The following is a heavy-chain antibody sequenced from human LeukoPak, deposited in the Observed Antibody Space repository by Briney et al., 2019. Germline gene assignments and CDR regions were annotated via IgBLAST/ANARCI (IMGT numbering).Heavy chain of an antibody. CDR3: ARDGPVK. V-gene: IGHV4-39*06. D-gene: IGHD3-22*01. CDR1: GGSILSTIYY. Sequence: SETLSLTCTVSGGSILSTIYYWAWIRQPPGKGLEWIGSIHYSGPTYYNPSLKSRVTISIDTSKSQFPLKLTSVTAADTAVYYCARDGPVKWGQGTLVTVSS. J-gene: IGHJ4*02. CDR2: IHYSGPT.